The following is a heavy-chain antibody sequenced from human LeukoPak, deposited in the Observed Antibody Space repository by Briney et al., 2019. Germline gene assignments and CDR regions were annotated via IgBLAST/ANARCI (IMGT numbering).Heavy chain of an antibody. V-gene: IGHV3-49*04. Sequence: QSGGSLRLSCTASGFTFGDYAMSWVRQAPGKGLEWVGFIRSKAYCGTTEYAASVKGRFAISRDDSKSIAYLQMNSLKTEDTAVYYCTRAIPFDAFDIWGQGTMVTVSS. CDR3: TRAIPFDAFDI. CDR1: GFTFGDYA. CDR2: IRSKAYCGTT. J-gene: IGHJ3*02.